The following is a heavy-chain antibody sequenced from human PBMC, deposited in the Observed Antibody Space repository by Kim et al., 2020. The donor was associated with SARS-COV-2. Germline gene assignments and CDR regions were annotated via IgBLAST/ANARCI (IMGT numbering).Heavy chain of an antibody. Sequence: SVKVSCKASGDNFNIYVIAWVRQAPGHGLEWMGDIIPVFGTVNYAPKFQGRVTITADESTYTAYMELSSLKSDDTAVYYCAREWQLVLDHWGQGSLVTV. J-gene: IGHJ4*02. CDR3: AREWQLVLDH. CDR2: IIPVFGTV. D-gene: IGHD6-6*01. CDR1: GDNFNIYV. V-gene: IGHV1-69*13.